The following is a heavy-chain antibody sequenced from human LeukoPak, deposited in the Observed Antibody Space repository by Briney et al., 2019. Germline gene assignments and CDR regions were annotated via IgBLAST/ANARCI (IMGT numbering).Heavy chain of an antibody. CDR1: GGSISSSSYY. V-gene: IGHV4-39*07. CDR3: AGGGGYDYVWGSYRATYYFDY. D-gene: IGHD3-16*02. CDR2: INHSGST. Sequence: PSETLSLTCTVSGGSISSSSYYWGWIRQPPGKGLEWIGEINHSGSTNYNPSLKSRVTISVDTSKNQFSLKLSSVTAADTAVYYCAGGGGYDYVWGSYRATYYFDYWGQGTLVTVSS. J-gene: IGHJ4*02.